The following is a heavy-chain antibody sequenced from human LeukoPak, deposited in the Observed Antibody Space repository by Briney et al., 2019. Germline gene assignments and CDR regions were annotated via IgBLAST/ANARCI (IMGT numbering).Heavy chain of an antibody. V-gene: IGHV3-66*01. CDR1: GFTVSRNN. Sequence: PGGSLRLSCAASGFTVSRNNMNWVRQAPGKELEWVSVIYSGGNTYYADSVKDRFTISRDKSKNTLYLQMSGLRTDDTAVYYCARDTENSTYGWGAFDIWAQGTMVTVSS. D-gene: IGHD2/OR15-2a*01. J-gene: IGHJ3*02. CDR3: ARDTENSTYGWGAFDI. CDR2: IYSGGNT.